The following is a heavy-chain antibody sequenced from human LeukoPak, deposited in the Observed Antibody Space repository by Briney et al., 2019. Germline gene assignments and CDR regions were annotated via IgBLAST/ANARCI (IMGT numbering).Heavy chain of an antibody. V-gene: IGHV1-46*01. CDR1: GYTFTSYY. J-gene: IGHJ4*02. D-gene: IGHD1-26*01. Sequence: ASVKVSCKASGYTFTSYYIHWVRQAPGQGLEWMGIINPSGGSTSYAQKFQGRVTMTGDTSTSTVYMELSSLRSEDTAVYYCARGDGSGTLLYWGQGTLVTVSS. CDR3: ARGDGSGTLLY. CDR2: INPSGGST.